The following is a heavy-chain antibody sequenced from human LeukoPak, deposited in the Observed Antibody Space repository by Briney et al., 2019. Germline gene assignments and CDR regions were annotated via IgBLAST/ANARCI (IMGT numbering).Heavy chain of an antibody. D-gene: IGHD6-19*01. J-gene: IGHJ4*02. CDR3: ARGGYSSSWGDFDY. CDR1: GFTFSGYS. CDR2: ISDTSTYI. V-gene: IGHV3-21*01. Sequence: GGSLRLSCAASGFTFSGYSMNWVRQAPGKGLEWVSSISDTSTYIYYADSVKGRFTISRDSAKNSLYLQMNSLTADDTAFYYCARGGYSSSWGDFDYWGQGTLVTASS.